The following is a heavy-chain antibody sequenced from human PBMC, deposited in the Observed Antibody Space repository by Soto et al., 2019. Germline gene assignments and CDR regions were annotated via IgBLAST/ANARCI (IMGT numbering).Heavy chain of an antibody. CDR2: INSDGSRI. Sequence: EVQLVESGGGLVQPGGSLRLSCAASGFTFSSQWMYWVRQSPGKGPVWVSYINSDGSRIAYADSVKGRFTISRDKAKNTLYLQMTSLRGEDTAVYYCVRDIRWGRGTLVTVSS. V-gene: IGHV3-74*03. CDR3: VRDIR. J-gene: IGHJ4*02. CDR1: GFTFSSQW.